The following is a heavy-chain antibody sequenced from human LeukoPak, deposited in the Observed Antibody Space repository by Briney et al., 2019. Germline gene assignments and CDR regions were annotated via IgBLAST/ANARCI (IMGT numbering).Heavy chain of an antibody. CDR2: INHSVST. D-gene: IGHD6-19*01. CDR1: GGSFSGDY. Sequence: PSETLSLSCAVYGGSFSGDYWSWIRQPPGKGLEWIGEINHSVSTSYNPSLKSRVTISEDTSKNQFSLKLSSVTAADTAVYYCARLGDSSGVDYWGQGTLVTVSS. J-gene: IGHJ4*02. CDR3: ARLGDSSGVDY. V-gene: IGHV4-34*01.